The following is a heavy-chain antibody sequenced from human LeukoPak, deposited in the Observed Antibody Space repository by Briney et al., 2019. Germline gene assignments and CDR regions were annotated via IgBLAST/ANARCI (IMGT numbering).Heavy chain of an antibody. V-gene: IGHV1-2*02. Sequence: ASVKVSCKASGYTFTGYYMHWVRQPPGQGLEWMGWINPNSGGTNYAQKVQGRVTMTRDTSISTAYMELSRLRSDDTAVYYCARDPITMVPHWFDPWGQGTLVTVSS. D-gene: IGHD3-10*01. CDR2: INPNSGGT. CDR3: ARDPITMVPHWFDP. J-gene: IGHJ5*02. CDR1: GYTFTGYY.